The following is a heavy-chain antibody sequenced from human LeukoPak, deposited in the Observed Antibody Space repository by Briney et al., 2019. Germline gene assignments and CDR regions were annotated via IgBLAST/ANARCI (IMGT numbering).Heavy chain of an antibody. Sequence: GGSLRLSCAASGFIFGSYSMNWVRQAPGEGLDWVGRIASKTDGGATDYAAPVKGRFTISRDDSKNTLNLQMNSLKTEDTAVYYCTTGIRGDWGQGTLVTVSS. J-gene: IGHJ4*02. V-gene: IGHV3-15*04. D-gene: IGHD3-10*01. CDR3: TTGIRGD. CDR2: IASKTDGGAT. CDR1: GFIFGSYS.